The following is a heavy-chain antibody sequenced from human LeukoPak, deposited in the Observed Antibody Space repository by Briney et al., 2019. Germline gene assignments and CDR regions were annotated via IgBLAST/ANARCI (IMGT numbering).Heavy chain of an antibody. CDR2: IWFDGSNK. CDR3: ARGSGPFDY. V-gene: IGHV3-33*08. Sequence: PGGSLRLSCAASGFTFSSYSMNWVRQAPGKGLEWVAVIWFDGSNKYYADSVRGRFSISRDNSKNTLYLQMNSLRAEDTAVYYCARGSGPFDYWGQGTLVTVSS. J-gene: IGHJ4*02. CDR1: GFTFSSYS. D-gene: IGHD6-19*01.